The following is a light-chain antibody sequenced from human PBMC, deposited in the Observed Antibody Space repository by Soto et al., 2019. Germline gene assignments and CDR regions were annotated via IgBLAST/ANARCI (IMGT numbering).Light chain of an antibody. V-gene: IGKV1-8*01. CDR2: AAS. Sequence: AIRMTQSPSSLSASTGDRVTITCRASQGISSYLAWYQQKPGKAPKLLIYAASTLQSGVPSRFSGSGSGTDFTLTISCLQFEDFATYYCQLYYSYPWTFGQGTKV. J-gene: IGKJ1*01. CDR3: QLYYSYPWT. CDR1: QGISSY.